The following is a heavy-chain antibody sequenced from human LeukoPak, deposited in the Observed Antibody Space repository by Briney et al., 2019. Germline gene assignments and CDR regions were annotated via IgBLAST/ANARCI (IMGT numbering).Heavy chain of an antibody. CDR1: GYTFTSYG. CDR3: ARGTMVRGVSTPTPFDY. V-gene: IGHV1-18*01. J-gene: IGHJ4*02. D-gene: IGHD3-10*01. Sequence: GASVKVSCKASGYTFTSYGISWVRQAPGQGLEWMGWISAYNGNTNYAQKLQGRVTMTTDTSTSTAYMELRSLRSDDTAVYYCARGTMVRGVSTPTPFDYWGQGTLVTVSS. CDR2: ISAYNGNT.